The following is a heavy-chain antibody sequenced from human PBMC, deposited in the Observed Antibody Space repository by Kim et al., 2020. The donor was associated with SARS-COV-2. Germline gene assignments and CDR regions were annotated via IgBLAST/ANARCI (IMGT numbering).Heavy chain of an antibody. CDR3: ARNDFWSGYHGFDS. J-gene: IGHJ4*02. D-gene: IGHD3-3*01. V-gene: IGHV3-53*01. Sequence: ADTGKGRFNIARDNSRNTLYLKMNSLRAEDTALYYCARNDFWSGYHGFDSWGQGTLVTVSS.